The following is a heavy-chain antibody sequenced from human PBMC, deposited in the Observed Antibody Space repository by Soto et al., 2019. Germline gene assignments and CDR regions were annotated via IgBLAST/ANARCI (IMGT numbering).Heavy chain of an antibody. Sequence: QVQLQESGPGLVKPSETLSLTCTVSGGSISSYYWSWIRQPPGKGLEWIGYIYYSGSTNYNPSLKRRVTLSVDTSKNQFSLKLSSVTAADTAVYYCARESCCGGDCYSGFDYWGQGTLVTVSS. CDR2: IYYSGST. CDR3: ARESCCGGDCYSGFDY. CDR1: GGSISSYY. J-gene: IGHJ4*02. D-gene: IGHD2-21*02. V-gene: IGHV4-59*01.